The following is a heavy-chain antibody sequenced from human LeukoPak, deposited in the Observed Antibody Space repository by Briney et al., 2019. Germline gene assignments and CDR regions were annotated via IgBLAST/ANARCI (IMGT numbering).Heavy chain of an antibody. CDR3: ARSSGWYTGFDF. D-gene: IGHD6-19*01. CDR2: ISSGGSSI. V-gene: IGHV3-48*03. Sequence: PGGSLRLSCAASGFTFSSYAMSWVRQAPGKGLEWVSYISSGGSSIYYADSVKGRFTISRDNAKNSLYLQMNSLRAEDTAVYYCARSSGWYTGFDFWGQGTLVTVSS. J-gene: IGHJ4*02. CDR1: GFTFSSYA.